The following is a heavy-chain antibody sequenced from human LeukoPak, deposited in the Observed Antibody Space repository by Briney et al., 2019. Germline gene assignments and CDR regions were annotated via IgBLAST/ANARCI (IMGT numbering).Heavy chain of an antibody. V-gene: IGHV3-30*18. CDR1: GLTFSNYA. J-gene: IGHJ6*02. Sequence: GGSLRLSCAASGLTFSNYAIHWIRQGPGKGLKWVAIISYDGTNKYYADSVKGRFSISRDNSKNTLYLQMNSLRPEDTAVYYCAKAVGFGEAYGMDVWGQGTTVTVSS. D-gene: IGHD3-10*01. CDR2: ISYDGTNK. CDR3: AKAVGFGEAYGMDV.